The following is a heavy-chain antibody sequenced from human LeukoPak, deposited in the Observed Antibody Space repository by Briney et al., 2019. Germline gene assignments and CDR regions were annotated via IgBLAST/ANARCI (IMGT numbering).Heavy chain of an antibody. D-gene: IGHD6-19*01. CDR3: AKDPIAVAKSGYFDY. J-gene: IGHJ4*02. CDR2: ISGSGGST. V-gene: IGHV3-23*01. CDR1: GFTFSSYA. Sequence: GGSLRVSCAASGFTFSSYAMSWVRQAPGKGLEWVSAISGSGGSTYYADSVKGRFTISRDNSKNTLYLQMNSLRAEDTAVYYCAKDPIAVAKSGYFDYWGQGTLVTVSS.